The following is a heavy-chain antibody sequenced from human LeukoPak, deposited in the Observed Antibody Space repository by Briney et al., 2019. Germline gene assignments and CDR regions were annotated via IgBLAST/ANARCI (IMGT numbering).Heavy chain of an antibody. J-gene: IGHJ3*02. Sequence: SETLSLTCTVSGDSISPYYCSWLRQPPGKGLEWIGYVSSSGSTDFNPSLKSRVSMSVDTSKNQFSLKLSSVTAADTAVYYCARRRGSGIQLWKYDAFDIWGQGTMVTVSS. D-gene: IGHD5-18*01. CDR2: VSSSGST. V-gene: IGHV4-59*01. CDR1: GDSISPYY. CDR3: ARRRGSGIQLWKYDAFDI.